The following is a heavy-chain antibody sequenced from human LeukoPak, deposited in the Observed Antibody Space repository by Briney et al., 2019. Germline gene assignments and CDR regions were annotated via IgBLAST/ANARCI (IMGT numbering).Heavy chain of an antibody. CDR1: GGTFSSYA. V-gene: IGHV1-69*04. J-gene: IGHJ4*02. CDR2: IIPILGIA. D-gene: IGHD3-3*01. CDR3: ARGGSGYYDFWSGYDY. Sequence: ASVKVSCKASGGTFSSYAISWVRQAPGQGLEWMGRIIPILGIANYAQKLQGRVTMTTDTSTSTAYMELRSLRSDDTAVYYCARGGSGYYDFWSGYDYWGQGTLVTVSS.